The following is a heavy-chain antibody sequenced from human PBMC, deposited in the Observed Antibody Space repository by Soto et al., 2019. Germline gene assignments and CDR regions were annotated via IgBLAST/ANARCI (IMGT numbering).Heavy chain of an antibody. Sequence: ASVKVSCKASGYTFTSYYMHWVRQAPGQGLEWMGIIKPSGDSTSYAQKFQGRVTMTRDTSTSTVYMELSSLRSEDTAVYYCARSYYDYVWGSYRSAHFDYWGQGTLVTVSS. CDR1: GYTFTSYY. CDR2: IKPSGDST. D-gene: IGHD3-16*02. J-gene: IGHJ4*02. V-gene: IGHV1-46*01. CDR3: ARSYYDYVWGSYRSAHFDY.